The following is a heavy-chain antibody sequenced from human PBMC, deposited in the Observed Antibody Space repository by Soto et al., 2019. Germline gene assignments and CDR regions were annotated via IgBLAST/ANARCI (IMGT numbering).Heavy chain of an antibody. CDR2: INHSGST. J-gene: IGHJ4*02. D-gene: IGHD4-17*01. CDR3: ARAADDYGDYFDY. Sequence: ASETLSLTCAVYGGSFSGYYWSWIRQSPGKGLEWIGEINHSGSTNYNPSLKSRVTISVDTSKNQFSLKLSSVTAADTAVYYCARAADDYGDYFDYWGQGTLVTVSS. CDR1: GGSFSGYY. V-gene: IGHV4-34*01.